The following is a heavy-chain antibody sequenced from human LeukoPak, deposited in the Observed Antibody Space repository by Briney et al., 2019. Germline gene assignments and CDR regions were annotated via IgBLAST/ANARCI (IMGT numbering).Heavy chain of an antibody. D-gene: IGHD6-13*01. Sequence: SETLSLTCTVSGGSMSTFYWSWIRQPAGKGLEWIGRIYGSGTTNYNPALKSRVTMSVDTSKKQFSLKLTSVTAADTAVYYCARDGSSWPFFESWGQGTLVTVSS. CDR1: GGSMSTFY. CDR3: ARDGSSWPFFES. CDR2: IYGSGTT. J-gene: IGHJ4*02. V-gene: IGHV4-4*07.